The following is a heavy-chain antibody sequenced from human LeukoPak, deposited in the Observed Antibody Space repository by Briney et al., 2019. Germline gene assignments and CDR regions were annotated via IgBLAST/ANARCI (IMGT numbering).Heavy chain of an antibody. V-gene: IGHV1-8*01. CDR1: GYTFTSYD. CDR3: ARAGLLWFGEFGVWFDP. D-gene: IGHD3-10*01. J-gene: IGHJ5*02. Sequence: ASVKVSCKASGYTFTSYDINWARQATGQGLEWMGWMNPNSGNTGYAQKFQGRVTMTRNTSISTAYMELSSLRSEDTAVYYCARAGLLWFGEFGVWFDPWGQGTLVTVSS. CDR2: MNPNSGNT.